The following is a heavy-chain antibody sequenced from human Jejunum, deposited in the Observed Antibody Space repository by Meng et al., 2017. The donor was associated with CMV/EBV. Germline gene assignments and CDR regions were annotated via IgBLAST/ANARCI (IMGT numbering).Heavy chain of an antibody. CDR2: IKNKADNYVT. Sequence: ASGFTFSDHHIDWVRQAPGKGLEWVGRIKNKADNYVTEYAASVRGRFTISRDVPRNSLYLQMNSLKSEDTALYYCGRDSMKGGGFDCWGQGILVTVSS. V-gene: IGHV3-72*01. D-gene: IGHD3-10*01. CDR3: GRDSMKGGGFDC. CDR1: GFTFSDHH. J-gene: IGHJ4*02.